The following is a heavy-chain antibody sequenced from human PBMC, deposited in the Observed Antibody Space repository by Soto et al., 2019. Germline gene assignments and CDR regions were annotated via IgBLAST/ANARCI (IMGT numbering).Heavy chain of an antibody. J-gene: IGHJ6*03. CDR3: ATVVVPAGVAALPYYYYYMDV. Sequence: ASVKVSCKASGGTFSSYTISWVRQAPGQGLEWMGRIIPILGIANYAQKFQGRVTITADKSTSTAYMELSSLRSEDTAVYYCATVVVPAGVAALPYYYYYMDVWGKGTTVTVSS. V-gene: IGHV1-69*02. CDR2: IIPILGIA. CDR1: GGTFSSYT. D-gene: IGHD2-2*01.